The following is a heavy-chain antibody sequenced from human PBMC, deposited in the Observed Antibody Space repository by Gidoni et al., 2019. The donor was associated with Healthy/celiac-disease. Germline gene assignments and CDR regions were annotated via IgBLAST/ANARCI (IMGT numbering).Heavy chain of an antibody. V-gene: IGHV4-59*01. CDR1: GGSISSSY. D-gene: IGHD1-26*01. Sequence: QVQLQESVPGLVKPSETLSLTCTVSGGSISSSYWSWIRQPPGKGLEWIGYIYYSGSTNYNPSLKSRGTISVDTSKNQFSLKLSSVTAVDTAVYYCARGQALGAPGRSYWYFDLWGRGTLVTVSS. CDR3: ARGQALGAPGRSYWYFDL. CDR2: IYYSGST. J-gene: IGHJ2*01.